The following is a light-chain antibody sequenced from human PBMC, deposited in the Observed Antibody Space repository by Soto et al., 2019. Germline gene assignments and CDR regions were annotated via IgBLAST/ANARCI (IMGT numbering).Light chain of an antibody. Sequence: DIQMTQAPSSLSASVGDSVTITCLTSQTINNYLNWYQQKPGKAPKILVYSAYNLQSEVASRFSGSGSGTNFTLTISDLQPEDLTTYFCQKSDSTPWKVGQGTKVDIK. V-gene: IGKV1-39*01. CDR3: QKSDSTPWK. CDR2: SAY. CDR1: QTINNY. J-gene: IGKJ1*01.